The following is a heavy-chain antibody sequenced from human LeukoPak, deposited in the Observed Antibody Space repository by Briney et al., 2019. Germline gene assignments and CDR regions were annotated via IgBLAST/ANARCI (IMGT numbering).Heavy chain of an antibody. CDR1: GGSISDNNDY. V-gene: IGHV4-39*07. D-gene: IGHD2-2*01. CDR2: IYYSGSI. Sequence: SETLSLTCTVSGGSISDNNDYWAWIRQPPGKGLDWIGSIYYSGSIFYSPPLKSRVNISIDASKNQFSLKLRSVTAADTAVYYCARHTKGIVVVPAAIDWFDPWGQGTLVTVSS. J-gene: IGHJ5*02. CDR3: ARHTKGIVVVPAAIDWFDP.